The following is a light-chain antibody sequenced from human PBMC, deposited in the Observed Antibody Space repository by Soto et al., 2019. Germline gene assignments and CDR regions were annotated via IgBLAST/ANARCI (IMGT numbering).Light chain of an antibody. J-gene: IGKJ1*01. Sequence: EIGLTQSPGTLSLSPLERATLSCRASQSLSSSYLAWYQQKPGQAPRLLIYGASSRATGIPDRFSGSGSGTDFTLTISRLEPEDFAVYYCQQYGSLTWTFGQGTKVEIK. CDR3: QQYGSLTWT. V-gene: IGKV3-20*01. CDR2: GAS. CDR1: QSLSSSY.